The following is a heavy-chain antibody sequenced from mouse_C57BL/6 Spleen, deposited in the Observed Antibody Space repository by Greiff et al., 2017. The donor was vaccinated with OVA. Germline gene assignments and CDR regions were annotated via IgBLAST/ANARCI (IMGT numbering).Heavy chain of an antibody. D-gene: IGHD2-4*01. CDR2: INPSSGYT. CDR1: GYTFTSYT. CDR3: AMYYDYFYAMDY. Sequence: QVQLQQSGAELARPGASVKMSCKASGYTFTSYTMHWVKQRPGQGLEWIGYINPSSGYTKYNQKFKDKATLTADKSSSTAYMQLSSLTSEDSAVYYCAMYYDYFYAMDYWGQGTSVTVSS. V-gene: IGHV1-4*01. J-gene: IGHJ4*01.